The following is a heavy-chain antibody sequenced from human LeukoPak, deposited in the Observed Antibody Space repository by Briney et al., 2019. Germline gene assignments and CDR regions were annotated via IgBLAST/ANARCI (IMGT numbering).Heavy chain of an antibody. CDR2: ISGSGGST. V-gene: IGHV3-23*01. J-gene: IGHJ4*02. CDR1: GFTFSSYA. D-gene: IGHD5-18*01. Sequence: GGSLRLSCAASGFTFSSYAVSWVRQAPGKGLEWVSAISGSGGSTYYADSVKGRFTISRDNSKNTLYLQMNSLRAEDTAVYYCAKVKAWEGRVTDYWGQGTLVTVSS. CDR3: AKVKAWEGRVTDY.